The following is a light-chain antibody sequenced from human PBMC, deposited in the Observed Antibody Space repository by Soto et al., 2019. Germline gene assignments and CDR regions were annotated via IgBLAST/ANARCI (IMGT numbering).Light chain of an antibody. CDR1: QSVRSSS. Sequence: EIVLTQSPGTLSLSPGERASLSCRASQSVRSSSLAWYQQKPGQPPRLLSYVASSRATDIPDRFSGSGSGTDFTLTFSRLEPEDFAVYFCQQYGDSPDTDRWTFGPGTKVEIK. V-gene: IGKV3-20*01. CDR3: QQYGDSPDTDRWT. CDR2: VAS. J-gene: IGKJ1*01.